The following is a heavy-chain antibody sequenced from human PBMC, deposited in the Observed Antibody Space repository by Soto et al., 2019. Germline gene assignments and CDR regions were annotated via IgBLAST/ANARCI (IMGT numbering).Heavy chain of an antibody. Sequence: ELQLVQSGGGLVQPGGSLRLSCAASGFAFSNYWMHWVRQAPGTGLVWVSRINGDGSSTSYADSVRGRFTISRDNAENSLYLQMNGLRPEDTALYYCARFRVDGDAVPWGQGTLVTVSS. CDR1: GFAFSNYW. J-gene: IGHJ5*02. V-gene: IGHV3-74*01. CDR3: ARFRVDGDAVP. D-gene: IGHD4-17*01. CDR2: INGDGSST.